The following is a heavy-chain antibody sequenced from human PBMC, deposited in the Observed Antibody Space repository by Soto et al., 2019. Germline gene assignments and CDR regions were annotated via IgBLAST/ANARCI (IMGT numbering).Heavy chain of an antibody. V-gene: IGHV1-3*01. J-gene: IGHJ4*02. CDR2: INAGNGNT. CDR1: GYTFTSYA. CDR3: AREPRLWFGDLVPFDY. Sequence: QVQLVQSGAEVKKPGASVKVSCKASGYTFTSYAMHWVRQAPGQRLEWMGWINAGNGNTKYSQKFQGRVTITRDTSASTAYMELSSLRSEDTAVYYCAREPRLWFGDLVPFDYRGQGTLVTVSS. D-gene: IGHD3-10*01.